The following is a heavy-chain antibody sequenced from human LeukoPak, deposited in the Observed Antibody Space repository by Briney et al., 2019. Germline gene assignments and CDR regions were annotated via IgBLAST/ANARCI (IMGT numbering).Heavy chain of an antibody. Sequence: PSETLSLTCTVSGGSISSSTYYWGWIRQSPGKGLEWIGSFYYSGSTYYNPSLKSRVTISVDTSKNQFSLKLRSVTAADTAVYYCARVADGYYYYYIDVWGKGTTVTVSS. V-gene: IGHV4-39*07. J-gene: IGHJ6*03. CDR1: GGSISSSTYY. D-gene: IGHD5-24*01. CDR2: FYYSGST. CDR3: ARVADGYYYYYIDV.